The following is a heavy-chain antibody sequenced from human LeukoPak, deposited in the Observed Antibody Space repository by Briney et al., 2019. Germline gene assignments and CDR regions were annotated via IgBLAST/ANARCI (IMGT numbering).Heavy chain of an antibody. V-gene: IGHV3-7*01. J-gene: IGHJ4*02. CDR2: IKHDGIEK. D-gene: IGHD3-3*01. Sequence: GGSLRLSCAASGFMFSSYWMSWVRQAPGKGLEWVANIKHDGIEKYYVDSVKGRFTVSRDNAKKSLYLEMNSLRVGDTAVYYCASGERLFAYWGQGSLVTVSS. CDR1: GFMFSSYW. CDR3: ASGERLFAY.